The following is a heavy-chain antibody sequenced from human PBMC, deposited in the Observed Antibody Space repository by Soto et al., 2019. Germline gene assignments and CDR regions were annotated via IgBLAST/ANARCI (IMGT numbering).Heavy chain of an antibody. CDR2: ISSSSYI. Sequence: GGSLRLSCAAYGFTFSSYSMNWVRQAPGKGLEWVSSISSSSYIYYADSVKGRFTISRDNAKNSLYLQMNSLRAEDTAVYYCARDEGYNFDYWGQGTLVTVSS. V-gene: IGHV3-21*01. D-gene: IGHD5-12*01. CDR3: ARDEGYNFDY. CDR1: GFTFSSYS. J-gene: IGHJ4*02.